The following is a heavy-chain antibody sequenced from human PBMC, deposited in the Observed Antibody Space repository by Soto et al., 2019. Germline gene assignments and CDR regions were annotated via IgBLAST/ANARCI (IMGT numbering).Heavy chain of an antibody. Sequence: LRLSCAVSGFTFSSYEMNWVRQAPGKGLEWVSCIGTSGKTIYYADPVRGRFTISRDNAKNSLYLQLNSLRAQDTAVYFCARDPAIYSGKFDYGLDVWGRGTTVTVSS. CDR2: IGTSGKTI. J-gene: IGHJ6*02. V-gene: IGHV3-48*03. CDR1: GFTFSSYE. CDR3: ARDPAIYSGKFDYGLDV. D-gene: IGHD4-4*01.